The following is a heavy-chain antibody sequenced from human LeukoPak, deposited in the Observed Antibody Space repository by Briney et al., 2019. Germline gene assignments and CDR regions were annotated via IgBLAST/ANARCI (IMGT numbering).Heavy chain of an antibody. CDR2: MSYDGSNK. D-gene: IGHD6-13*01. Sequence: GRSLRLSCAAPGFTFSNYNMHWVRQAPGKGLEWVAVMSYDGSNKYYVDSVKGRFTISRDNSKNTLYLQMNSLRAEDTAVYYCAKDRSSSWALDYWGQGTLVTVSS. CDR1: GFTFSNYN. CDR3: AKDRSSSWALDY. J-gene: IGHJ4*02. V-gene: IGHV3-30*18.